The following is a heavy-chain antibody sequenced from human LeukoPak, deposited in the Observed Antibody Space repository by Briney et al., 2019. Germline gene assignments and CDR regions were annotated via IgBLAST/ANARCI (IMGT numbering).Heavy chain of an antibody. CDR2: IYYSGST. CDR3: ARCGYCSGGSCYYPIDY. CDR1: GGSINSINDY. V-gene: IGHV4-39*07. J-gene: IGHJ4*02. D-gene: IGHD2-15*01. Sequence: SEILSLTCTVSGGSINSINDYWGWIRQPPGKGLEWIGTIYYSGSTYYNPSLKSRVTLSVDTSKNQFSLRLSSVTAADTAVYYCARCGYCSGGSCYYPIDYWGQGTLVTVSS.